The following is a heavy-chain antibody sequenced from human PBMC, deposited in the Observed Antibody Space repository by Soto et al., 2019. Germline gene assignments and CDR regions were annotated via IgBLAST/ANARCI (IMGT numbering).Heavy chain of an antibody. J-gene: IGHJ4*02. Sequence: ASVKVSCKAAGYAFSHYGITWVRQAPGQGLEWMGWIGAYNGNTNYAQKLQGRVTMTTDTSTSTAYMELRGLRSDDTAVYYCVRDLDGSGSYYTDYWGQGTLVTVSS. CDR1: GYAFSHYG. CDR3: VRDLDGSGSYYTDY. CDR2: IGAYNGNT. V-gene: IGHV1-18*01. D-gene: IGHD3-10*01.